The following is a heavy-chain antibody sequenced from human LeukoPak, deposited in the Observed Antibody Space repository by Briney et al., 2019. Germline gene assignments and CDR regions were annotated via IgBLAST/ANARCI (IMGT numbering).Heavy chain of an antibody. CDR3: ARGPRLYDYVWGSYRYNGYFDY. J-gene: IGHJ4*02. CDR2: INHSGST. CDR1: GGSFSGYY. Sequence: SETLSLTCAVYGGSFSGYYWSWIRQPPGKRLEWIGEINHSGSTNYNPSLKSRVTISVDTSENQFSLKLSSVTAADTAVYYCARGPRLYDYVWGSYRYNGYFDYWGQGTLVTVSS. D-gene: IGHD3-16*02. V-gene: IGHV4-34*01.